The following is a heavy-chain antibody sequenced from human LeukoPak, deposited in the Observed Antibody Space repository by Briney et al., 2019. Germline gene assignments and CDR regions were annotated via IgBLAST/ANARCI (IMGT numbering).Heavy chain of an antibody. CDR2: IYTSGST. D-gene: IGHD3-3*01. Sequence: SETLSLTCTVSGGSISSYYWSWIRQPAGKGLEWIGRIYTSGSTNYNPSLKSRVTMSVDTSKNQFSLKLSSVTTADTAVYYCARAGPDRRFLEWLLPDHFDYWGQGTLVTVSS. J-gene: IGHJ4*02. CDR3: ARAGPDRRFLEWLLPDHFDY. CDR1: GGSISSYY. V-gene: IGHV4-4*07.